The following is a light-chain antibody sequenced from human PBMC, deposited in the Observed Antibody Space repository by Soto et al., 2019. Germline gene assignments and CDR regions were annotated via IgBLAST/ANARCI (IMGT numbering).Light chain of an antibody. CDR3: QSYAISPTSYFV. J-gene: IGLJ1*01. Sequence: QSVLTQPPSVSGAPGQRVTISCTGSSSNIGAGYDVHWYQQLPGKAPTLLIFTNNNRPSGVPDRFSASKSDTSASLAITGLRAEDEADYYCQSYAISPTSYFVFGTGTKVTVL. CDR1: SSNIGAGYD. V-gene: IGLV1-40*01. CDR2: TNN.